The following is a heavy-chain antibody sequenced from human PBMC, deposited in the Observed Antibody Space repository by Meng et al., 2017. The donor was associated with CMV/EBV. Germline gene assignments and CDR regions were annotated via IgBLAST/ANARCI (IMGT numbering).Heavy chain of an antibody. CDR3: ARDSSGWYPHFDY. CDR2: IYTSGST. D-gene: IGHD6-19*01. CDR1: GGSISSYD. Sequence: EWGPGLVEPEETLSRTWTGSGGSISSYDWSWIRQPAGKGLEWIGRIYTSGSTNYNPSLKSRVTMSVDTSKNQFSLKLSSVTAADTAVYYCARDSSGWYPHFDYWGQGTLVTVSS. J-gene: IGHJ4*02. V-gene: IGHV4-4*07.